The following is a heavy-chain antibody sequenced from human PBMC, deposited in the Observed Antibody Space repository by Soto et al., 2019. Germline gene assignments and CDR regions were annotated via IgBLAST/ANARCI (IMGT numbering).Heavy chain of an antibody. CDR3: ASARMTAYAFDI. V-gene: IGHV4-34*01. J-gene: IGHJ3*02. CDR1: GGSFSGYY. CDR2: INHILST. Sequence: SETLSLTCAVYGGSFSGYYWIWIRQPPVNGLEFIGEINHILSTNYNPSLKSRFTISLYTSKNHFSLKLSSVTAADTAVYYCASARMTAYAFDIWGQGTMVTVSS. D-gene: IGHD2-21*02.